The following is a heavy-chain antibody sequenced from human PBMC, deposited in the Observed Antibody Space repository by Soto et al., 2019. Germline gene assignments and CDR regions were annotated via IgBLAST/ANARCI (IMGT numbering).Heavy chain of an antibody. V-gene: IGHV4-4*07. D-gene: IGHD3-9*01. CDR1: GGSISSYN. CDR3: ARGTAVLRYFDFYGMDV. CDR2: IYTSGST. Sequence: SETLSLTCTVSGGSISSYNWSWIRQPAGKGLEWIGRIYTSGSTNYNPSLKSRVTMSVDTSKNQFSLKLSSVTAADTAVYYCARGTAVLRYFDFYGMDVWGQGSTVTVSS. J-gene: IGHJ6*02.